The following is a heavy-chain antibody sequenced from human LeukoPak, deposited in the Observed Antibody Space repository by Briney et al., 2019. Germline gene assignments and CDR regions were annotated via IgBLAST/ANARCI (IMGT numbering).Heavy chain of an antibody. CDR1: GYSFIRNW. CDR3: ARIEGSTFDY. Sequence: PGESLKISCKGSGYSFIRNWIGWVRQMPGKGLEWMGIIYPGDSERKYNPSLQGQVTISADKSISTVYLQWSSLKASDTAIYYCARIEGSTFDYWGQGTLVTVSS. V-gene: IGHV5-51*01. J-gene: IGHJ4*02. CDR2: IYPGDSER.